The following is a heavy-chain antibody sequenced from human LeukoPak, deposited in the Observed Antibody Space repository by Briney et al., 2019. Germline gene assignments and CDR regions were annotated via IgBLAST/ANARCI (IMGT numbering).Heavy chain of an antibody. V-gene: IGHV4-59*01. J-gene: IGHJ4*02. CDR1: GGSISSYY. D-gene: IGHD6-19*01. CDR3: ARTGYSSGWSYYFDY. CDR2: IYYSGST. Sequence: PSETLSLTCTVSGGSISSYYWSWIRQPPGKGLEWIGYIYYSGSTNYNPSLKSRVTISVDTSKNQFSLKLSSVTAADTAVYYCARTGYSSGWSYYFDYWGQGTLVTVSS.